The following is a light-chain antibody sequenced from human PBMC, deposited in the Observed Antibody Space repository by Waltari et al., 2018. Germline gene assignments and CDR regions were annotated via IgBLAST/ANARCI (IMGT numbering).Light chain of an antibody. Sequence: EIVLTQSPGTLSLSVGERATVSCRASESVSRALAWYQQKPGQAPRRLIYGASTRATGIPDRFSGSGSGTDFSLTISRLGPDDFVVYYCQHYLRLPVTFGQGTTVEI. V-gene: IGKV3-20*01. CDR3: QHYLRLPVT. CDR2: GAS. J-gene: IGKJ1*01. CDR1: ESVSRA.